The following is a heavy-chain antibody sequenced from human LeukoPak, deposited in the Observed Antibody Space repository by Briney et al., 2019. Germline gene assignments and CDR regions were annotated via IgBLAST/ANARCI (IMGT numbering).Heavy chain of an antibody. J-gene: IGHJ6*03. V-gene: IGHV3-48*01. Sequence: PGGSLRLSCAASGFIFSSYSMNWVRQAPGKGLEWISYINSRSTIIKVAASVKGRIIISRDNGKNSLHLELNSLRAEDTALYYCAREGIGYYIDGWGKGATAIVSS. CDR3: AREGIGYYIDG. CDR1: GFIFSSYS. CDR2: INSRSTII. D-gene: IGHD2-15*01.